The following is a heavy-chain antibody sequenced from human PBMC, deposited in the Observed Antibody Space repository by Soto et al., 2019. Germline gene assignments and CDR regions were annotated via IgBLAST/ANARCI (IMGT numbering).Heavy chain of an antibody. CDR2: INHSGST. Sequence: PSETLSLTCAVYGGSFSGYYWSWIRQPPGKGLEWIGEINHSGSTNYNPSLKSRVTISVDTSKNQFSLKLSSVTAADTAVYYCARSWPRYPARDYKSFDYWGQGTLVTVSS. CDR3: ARSWPRYPARDYKSFDY. J-gene: IGHJ4*02. CDR1: GGSFSGYY. D-gene: IGHD5-12*01. V-gene: IGHV4-34*01.